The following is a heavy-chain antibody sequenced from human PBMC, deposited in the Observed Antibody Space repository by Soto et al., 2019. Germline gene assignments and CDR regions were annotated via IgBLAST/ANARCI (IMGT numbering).Heavy chain of an antibody. CDR2: IVVGSGNT. Sequence: SEKVSCKASGFTFTSSAVQWVRQARGQRLEWIGWIVVGSGNTNYAQKFQERVTITRDMSTSTAYMELSSLRSEDTAVYYCAADRLTIFGVVISSFDPWGQGTLVTVSS. D-gene: IGHD3-3*01. CDR3: AADRLTIFGVVISSFDP. J-gene: IGHJ5*02. CDR1: GFTFTSSA. V-gene: IGHV1-58*01.